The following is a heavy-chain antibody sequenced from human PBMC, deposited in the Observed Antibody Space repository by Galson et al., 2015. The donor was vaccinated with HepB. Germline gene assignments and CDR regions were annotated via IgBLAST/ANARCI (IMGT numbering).Heavy chain of an antibody. CDR2: IYTSGST. Sequence: LSLTCTVSGGSISSYYWSWIRQPAGKGLEWIGRIYTSGSTNYNPSLKSRVTISVDTSKNQFSLKLSSVTAADTAVYYCARDPPHGDYGNYYYGMDVWGQGTTVTVSS. J-gene: IGHJ6*02. CDR3: ARDPPHGDYGNYYYGMDV. V-gene: IGHV4-4*07. D-gene: IGHD4-17*01. CDR1: GGSISSYY.